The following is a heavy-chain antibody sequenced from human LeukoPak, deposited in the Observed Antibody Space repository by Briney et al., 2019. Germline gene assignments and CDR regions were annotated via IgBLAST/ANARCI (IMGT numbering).Heavy chain of an antibody. J-gene: IGHJ5*02. V-gene: IGHV1-69*05. CDR1: GGTFSSYA. D-gene: IGHD6-19*01. CDR2: IIPIFGTA. Sequence: ASVKVSCKASGGTFSSYAISWVRQAPGQGLEWMGGIIPIFGTANYAQKFQGRVTITRDTSASTAYMELSSLRSEDTAVYYCARVLSSGWYGNWFDPWGQGTLVTVSS. CDR3: ARVLSSGWYGNWFDP.